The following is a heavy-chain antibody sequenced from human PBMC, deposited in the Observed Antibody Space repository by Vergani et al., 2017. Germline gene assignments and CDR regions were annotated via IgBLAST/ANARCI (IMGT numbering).Heavy chain of an antibody. J-gene: IGHJ3*01. Sequence: QLQLQESGPGLVKPSETLSLTCAVSGDSISSGSYFWGWIRQPPGKGLEWIGSINYNGRTYYKPSLRSRVAISVDTSKNQFSLEVTSVTAADTALYYCAKHSTYHVDGGDVWGEGTMVTVSS. CDR2: INYNGRT. D-gene: IGHD3-16*01. CDR1: GDSISSGSYF. V-gene: IGHV4-39*01. CDR3: AKHSTYHVDGGDV.